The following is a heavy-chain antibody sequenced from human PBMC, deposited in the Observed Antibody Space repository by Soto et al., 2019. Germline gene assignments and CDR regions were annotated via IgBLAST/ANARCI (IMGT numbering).Heavy chain of an antibody. J-gene: IGHJ3*02. V-gene: IGHV1-18*01. D-gene: IGHD6-13*01. CDR3: ARDSTVYSRPVTHAFDI. Sequence: QVQLVQSGAEVKKPGASVKVSCKASGYTFTSYGISWVRQAPGQGLEWMGWISAYNGNTNYAQKLQGRVTMTTDTSTSTGYMELRSLRSDDTAVYYCARDSTVYSRPVTHAFDIWGQGTMVTVSS. CDR2: ISAYNGNT. CDR1: GYTFTSYG.